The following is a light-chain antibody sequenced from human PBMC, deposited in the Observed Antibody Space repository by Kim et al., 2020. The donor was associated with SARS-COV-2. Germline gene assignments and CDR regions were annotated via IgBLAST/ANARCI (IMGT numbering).Light chain of an antibody. V-gene: IGKV3-20*01. J-gene: IGKJ1*01. CDR3: QQYGSSPRT. Sequence: PGERATLACRASQSVSSDYLAWFQQKRGQAPRLLIYGASSRATGIPDRFSGSGSGTDFTLTISRLEPEDFAVYYCQQYGSSPRTFGQGTKVDIK. CDR1: QSVSSDY. CDR2: GAS.